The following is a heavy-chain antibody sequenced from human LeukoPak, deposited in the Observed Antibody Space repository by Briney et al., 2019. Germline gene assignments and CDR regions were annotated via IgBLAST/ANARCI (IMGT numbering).Heavy chain of an antibody. CDR3: AKQLGYCSDGSCYFPY. V-gene: IGHV3-53*01. D-gene: IGHD2-15*01. CDR1: GFNVSTNY. Sequence: GGSLRLSCAASGFNVSTNYMTWVRQAPGKGLEWVSVIYSGGNTYYADSVKGRFTTSRDNSKSTLCLQMNSLRAEDTAVYYCAKQLGYCSDGSCYFPYWGQGTLVTVSS. J-gene: IGHJ4*02. CDR2: IYSGGNT.